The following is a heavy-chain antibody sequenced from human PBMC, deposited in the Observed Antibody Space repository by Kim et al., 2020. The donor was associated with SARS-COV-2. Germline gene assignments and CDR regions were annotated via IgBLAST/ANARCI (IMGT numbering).Heavy chain of an antibody. Sequence: SETLSLTCSVSGYSIASGYYWGWVRQPPGKGLESIGRIFRRGNTDYNPSLNSRLTISLDSSRNQFSLHLTSMTATDTAIYYCANRRGSHWAYWGPGTLVTVSS. V-gene: IGHV4-38-2*01. CDR1: GYSIASGYY. D-gene: IGHD1-26*01. CDR3: ANRRGSHWAY. CDR2: IFRRGNT. J-gene: IGHJ4*02.